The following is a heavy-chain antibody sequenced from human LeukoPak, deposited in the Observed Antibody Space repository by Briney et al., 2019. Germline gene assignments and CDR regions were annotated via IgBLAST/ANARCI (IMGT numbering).Heavy chain of an antibody. Sequence: PETLSLTRTVSGYSLIRGFYWGGIRRPPGKGLEWRGSIYHSGSNYYNPSLKSRVTISVDTSKNQCSLKLSSVTAADTAVYYCARGGLVVPAASFDYWGQGTLGTVS. J-gene: IGHJ4*02. V-gene: IGHV4-38-2*02. CDR2: IYHSGSN. D-gene: IGHD2-2*01. CDR3: ARGGLVVPAASFDY. CDR1: GYSLIRGFY.